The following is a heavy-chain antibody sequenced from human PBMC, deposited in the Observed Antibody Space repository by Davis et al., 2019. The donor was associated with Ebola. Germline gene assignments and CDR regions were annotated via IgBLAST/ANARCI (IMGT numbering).Heavy chain of an antibody. J-gene: IGHJ4*02. CDR1: GFTFSSYA. V-gene: IGHV3-30-3*01. CDR3: AGASQQWLVVTPPSY. D-gene: IGHD6-19*01. Sequence: GESLKISCAASGFTFSSYAMHWVRQAPGKGLEWVAVISYDGSNKYYADSVKGRFTISRDNSKNTLYLQMNSLRAEDTAVYYCAGASQQWLVVTPPSYWGQGTLVTVSS. CDR2: ISYDGSNK.